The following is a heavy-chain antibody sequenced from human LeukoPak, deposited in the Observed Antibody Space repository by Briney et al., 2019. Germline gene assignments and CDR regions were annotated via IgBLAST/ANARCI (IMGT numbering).Heavy chain of an antibody. J-gene: IGHJ4*02. CDR1: GYTFTCYY. V-gene: IGHV1-2*02. Sequence: ASVKVSCKTSGYTFTCYYMHWVRQAPGQGLEWMEWINPNSGGTNYAQKFQGRVTMTRDTSISTDYMELSRLRSDDTAVYYCARDLYYGSGSYPDYWGQGTLVTVSS. CDR3: ARDLYYGSGSYPDY. D-gene: IGHD3-10*01. CDR2: INPNSGGT.